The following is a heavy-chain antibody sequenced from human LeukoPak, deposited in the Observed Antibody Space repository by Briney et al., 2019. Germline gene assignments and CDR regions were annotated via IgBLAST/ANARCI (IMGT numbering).Heavy chain of an antibody. CDR3: APSKRGLAPYVFDY. Sequence: SETLSLTCTVSGGSISSYYWSWIRQPPGKGLEWIGSIYYSGSTYYNPSLKSRVTISVDTSKNQFSLKLSSVTAADTAVYYCAPSKRGLAPYVFDYWGQGTLVTVSS. V-gene: IGHV4-59*05. J-gene: IGHJ4*02. D-gene: IGHD3-16*01. CDR2: IYYSGST. CDR1: GGSISSYY.